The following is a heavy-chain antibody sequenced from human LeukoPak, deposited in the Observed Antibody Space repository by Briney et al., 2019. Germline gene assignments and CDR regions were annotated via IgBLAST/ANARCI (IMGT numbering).Heavy chain of an antibody. D-gene: IGHD3-22*01. CDR3: ASLESSGYFYYYYMDV. CDR2: INPNSGGT. CDR1: GYSLTDYY. V-gene: IGHV1-2*02. Sequence: ASVKVSCKASGYSLTDYYLHWVRQAPGQGLEWMGWINPNSGGTNYAQKFQGRVTMTRDTSISTAYMELSRLRSDDTAVYYCASLESSGYFYYYYMDVWGKGTTVTVSS. J-gene: IGHJ6*03.